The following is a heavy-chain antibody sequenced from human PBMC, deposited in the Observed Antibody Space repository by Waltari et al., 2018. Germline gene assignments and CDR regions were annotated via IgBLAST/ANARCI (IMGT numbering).Heavy chain of an antibody. CDR1: GFTFTNYG. V-gene: IGHV3-30*18. CDR2: ISYDGSTT. Sequence: LRLSCITSGFTFTNYGKHWVRQTPGKGLEWVAFISYDGSTTYYADSVKGRFTISRDTSKNTVFLQMSSLRAEDTAVYYCAKDSAFRYNLYANYYFEFWGQGTLVTVSS. CDR3: AKDSAFRYNLYANYYFEF. J-gene: IGHJ4*02. D-gene: IGHD1-20*01.